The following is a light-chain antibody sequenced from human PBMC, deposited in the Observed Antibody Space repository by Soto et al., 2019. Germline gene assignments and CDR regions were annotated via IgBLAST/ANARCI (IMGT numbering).Light chain of an antibody. J-gene: IGKJ2*01. CDR3: QQRHRGKT. CDR2: XAS. V-gene: IGKV1-5*03. Sequence: IHMTPSRSSLSATVVYRVTITSRASQNSGGWLAWYQQKPWKAPKLLIYXASVLQKWVPSRFSGSGCGNEFMIAIDCLKPDYVDTYYWQQRHRGKTFGHGTKVDIK. CDR1: QNSGGW.